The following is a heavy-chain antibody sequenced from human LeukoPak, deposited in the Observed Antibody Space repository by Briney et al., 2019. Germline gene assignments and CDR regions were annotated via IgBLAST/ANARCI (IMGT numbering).Heavy chain of an antibody. CDR1: GYTFTSYG. V-gene: IGHV1-18*01. J-gene: IGHJ5*02. D-gene: IGHD3-9*01. CDR3: ARVQPGYFDWFDP. Sequence: GASVKVSCKASGYTFTSYGISWVRQAPGQGLDWIAGISAYNGNTNYAQKLQGRVTMTTDTSTSTAYMELRSLRSDDTAVYYCARVQPGYFDWFDPWGQGTLVTVSS. CDR2: ISAYNGNT.